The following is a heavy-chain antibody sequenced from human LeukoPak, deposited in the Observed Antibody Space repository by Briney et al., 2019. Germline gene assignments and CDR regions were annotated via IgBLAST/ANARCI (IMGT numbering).Heavy chain of an antibody. CDR2: INSDGSST. V-gene: IGHV3-74*01. CDR1: GFNFSSYW. J-gene: IGHJ5*02. D-gene: IGHD3-3*01. Sequence: GGSLRLSCAASGFNFSSYWMHWVRQAPGKGLVWVSRINSDGSSTSYADSVKGRFTISRDNAKNTLYLRMNSLRAEDTAMYYCARDGFYDFWSGYPNHWGQGTLVTVSS. CDR3: ARDGFYDFWSGYPNH.